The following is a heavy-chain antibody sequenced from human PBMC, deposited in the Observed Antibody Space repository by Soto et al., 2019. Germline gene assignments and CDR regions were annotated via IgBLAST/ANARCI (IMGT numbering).Heavy chain of an antibody. CDR3: ARDWVRYFDWFIDY. CDR1: GGSISSGDYY. D-gene: IGHD3-9*01. J-gene: IGHJ4*02. CDR2: IYYSGST. Sequence: SETLSLTCTVSGGSISSGDYYWSWIRQPPGKGLEWIGYIYYSGSTYYNPSLKSRVTISVDTSKNQFSLKLSSVTAADTAVYYCARDWVRYFDWFIDYWGQGTLVTVSS. V-gene: IGHV4-30-4*01.